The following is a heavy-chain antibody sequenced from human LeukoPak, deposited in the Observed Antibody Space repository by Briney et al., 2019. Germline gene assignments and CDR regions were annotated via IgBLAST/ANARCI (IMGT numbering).Heavy chain of an antibody. Sequence: GGSLRLSCAASGFTFDDYAMHWVRQAPGKGLEWVSGISWNSGSIGYADSVKGRFTIFRDNAKNSLYLQMNSLRAEDTALYYCAKDISGRDYYYYGMDVWGQGTTVTVSS. D-gene: IGHD2-15*01. CDR1: GFTFDDYA. J-gene: IGHJ6*02. CDR3: AKDISGRDYYYYGMDV. CDR2: ISWNSGSI. V-gene: IGHV3-9*01.